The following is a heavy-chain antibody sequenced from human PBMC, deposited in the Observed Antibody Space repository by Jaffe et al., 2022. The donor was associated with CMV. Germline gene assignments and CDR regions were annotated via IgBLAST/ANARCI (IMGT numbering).Heavy chain of an antibody. Sequence: QLQLQESGPGLVKPSETLSLTCTVSGGSISSSSYYWGWIRQPPGKGLEWIGSIYYSGSTYYNPSLKSRVTISVDTSKNQFSLKLSSVTAADTAVYYCARGAEMATIGKRPERYDAFDIWGQGTMVTVSS. CDR3: ARGAEMATIGKRPERYDAFDI. CDR1: GGSISSSSYY. CDR2: IYYSGST. J-gene: IGHJ3*02. V-gene: IGHV4-39*01. D-gene: IGHD5-12*01.